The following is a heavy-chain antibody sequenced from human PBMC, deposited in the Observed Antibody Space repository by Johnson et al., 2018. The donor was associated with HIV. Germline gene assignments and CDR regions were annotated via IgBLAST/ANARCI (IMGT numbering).Heavy chain of an antibody. CDR1: GFTFDDYA. D-gene: IGHD1-26*01. J-gene: IGHJ3*02. CDR2: ISWNSGSI. V-gene: IGHV3-9*01. Sequence: VQLVESGGGFVQPGRSLRLSCAASGFTFDDYAMHWVRQAPGKGLEWVSGISWNSGSIGYADSVKGRFTISRDNSKNTLYLQMNSLRAEDTAVYYCARDGGSTRGDAFDIWGQGTMVTVSS. CDR3: ARDGGSTRGDAFDI.